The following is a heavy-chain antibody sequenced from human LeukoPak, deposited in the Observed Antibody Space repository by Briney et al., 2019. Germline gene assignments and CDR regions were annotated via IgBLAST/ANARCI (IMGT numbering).Heavy chain of an antibody. Sequence: ASVKVSCKASGYTFTAYYVHWVRQAPGQGLEWMGCIDPDSGGTKSTQRFQGRVTMTRDTSISTASMELSRLRSDDTAVYYCAREYYDTRGTKYAFDIWGQGTTVTVSS. J-gene: IGHJ3*02. V-gene: IGHV1-2*02. D-gene: IGHD3-22*01. CDR1: GYTFTAYY. CDR2: IDPDSGGT. CDR3: AREYYDTRGTKYAFDI.